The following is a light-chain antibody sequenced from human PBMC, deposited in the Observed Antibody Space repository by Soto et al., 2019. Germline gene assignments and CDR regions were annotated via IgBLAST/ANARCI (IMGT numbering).Light chain of an antibody. CDR2: GAS. V-gene: IGKV3-20*01. CDR1: QSVSSSY. J-gene: IGKJ1*01. CDR3: QHYGSSPWT. Sequence: EIVLTQSPGTLSLSPGERATLSCRASQSVSSSYLAWYQQKPGQAPRLLIYGASSRATGIPDRFSGSGSGTDFTLTISRLEPEDFEVYYCQHYGSSPWTFGPGTKVDIK.